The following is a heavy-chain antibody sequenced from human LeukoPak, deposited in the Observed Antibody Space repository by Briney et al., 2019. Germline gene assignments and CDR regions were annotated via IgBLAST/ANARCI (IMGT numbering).Heavy chain of an antibody. CDR2: ISNSGST. J-gene: IGHJ6*03. D-gene: IGHD2-15*01. Sequence: AETLSLTCTVSGGSISSHYWTWIRQSPVKGLEWIGDISNSGSTSYNPSLKSRVTISIDTSKNQFSLKLSSVTAADTAVYYCGRDALVGYFSYYYVDVWGKGTTVTVSS. CDR1: GGSISSHY. CDR3: GRDALVGYFSYYYVDV. V-gene: IGHV4-59*11.